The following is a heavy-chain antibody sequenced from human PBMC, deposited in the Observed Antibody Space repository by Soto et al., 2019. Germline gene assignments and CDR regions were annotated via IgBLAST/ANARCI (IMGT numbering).Heavy chain of an antibody. J-gene: IGHJ6*02. CDR1: GYTLTSYY. CDR2: INPSGGST. V-gene: IGHV1-46*01. D-gene: IGHD2-2*01. CDR3: AREWDIVVVPAASYYYGMDV. Sequence: GASVKVSCKASGYTLTSYYMHWVRQAPGQGLEWMGIINPSGGSTSYAQKFQGRVTMTRDTSTSTVYMELSSLRSEDTAVYYCAREWDIVVVPAASYYYGMDVWGQGTTVTVSS.